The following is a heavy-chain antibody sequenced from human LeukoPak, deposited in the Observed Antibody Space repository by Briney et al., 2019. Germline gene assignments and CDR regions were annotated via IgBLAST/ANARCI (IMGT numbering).Heavy chain of an antibody. Sequence: ASVKVSCKASGYTFTVYYTHWVRQAPGQGLEWMGWIDPNSGGTNYAQKFQGRVTMTRDTSINTAYMELSRLRSDDSAIYYCARAKRLPLDYWGQGALVTVSS. J-gene: IGHJ4*02. CDR1: GYTFTVYY. CDR2: IDPNSGGT. CDR3: ARAKRLPLDY. D-gene: IGHD1-26*01. V-gene: IGHV1-2*02.